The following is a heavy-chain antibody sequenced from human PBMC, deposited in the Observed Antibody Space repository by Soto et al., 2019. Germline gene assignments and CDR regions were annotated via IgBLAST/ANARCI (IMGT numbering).Heavy chain of an antibody. V-gene: IGHV4-59*01. J-gene: IGHJ3*02. Sequence: XETLSVPCTFSGGSISSYDWSWILQPPGKGLEWIGYIYYSGSTNYNPSLKSRVTISVDTSKNQFSLKLSSVTAADTAVYYCARGAYDSSGYYRIAAFDIWGQRTMVTVSS. CDR2: IYYSGST. D-gene: IGHD3-22*01. CDR3: ARGAYDSSGYYRIAAFDI. CDR1: GGSISSYD.